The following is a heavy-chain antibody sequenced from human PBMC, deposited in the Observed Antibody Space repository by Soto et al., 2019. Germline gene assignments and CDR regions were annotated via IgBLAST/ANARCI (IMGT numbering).Heavy chain of an antibody. J-gene: IGHJ3*02. CDR1: GFTFSSYT. Sequence: EVQLVESGGGLVKPGGSLRLSCAAFGFTFSSYTMNWVRQAPGKGLEWVSSISSSSSYIYYADSVKGRFTISRDNAKTTLYLQMNSLRAEDTAVYYCARDRGGDLKAFDSWGQGTMVTVP. V-gene: IGHV3-21*01. CDR3: ARDRGGDLKAFDS. D-gene: IGHD3-16*01. CDR2: ISSSSSYI.